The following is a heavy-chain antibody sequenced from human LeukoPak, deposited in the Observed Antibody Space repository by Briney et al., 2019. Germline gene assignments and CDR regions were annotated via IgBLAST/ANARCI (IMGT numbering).Heavy chain of an antibody. D-gene: IGHD2-15*01. CDR1: GGSFSGYY. CDR2: INHSGST. Sequence: PSETLSLTCAVYGGSFSGYYWSWIRQPPGKGLEWIGEINHSGSTNYNPSLKSRVTISVDTSKNQFSLKLSSVTAADTAVYYCARGEVVVVVAAYYYYYGMDAWGQGTTVTVSS. CDR3: ARGEVVVVVAAYYYYYGMDA. J-gene: IGHJ6*02. V-gene: IGHV4-34*01.